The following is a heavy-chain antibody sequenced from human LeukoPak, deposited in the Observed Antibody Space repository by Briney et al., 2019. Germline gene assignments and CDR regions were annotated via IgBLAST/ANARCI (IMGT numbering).Heavy chain of an antibody. CDR2: SIRGRT. V-gene: IGHV3-23*01. Sequence: GGSLRLSCAASGFTFSSYVMSWVRQAPGKGLEWVSSIRGRTYYADYAKGRFSISRDDSKNTLYLQMSSLGAEDTAVYYCAKSWRSYDSSTSYYAFDLWGQGTTVTVSS. J-gene: IGHJ3*01. D-gene: IGHD3-22*01. CDR3: AKSWRSYDSSTSYYAFDL. CDR1: GFTFSSYV.